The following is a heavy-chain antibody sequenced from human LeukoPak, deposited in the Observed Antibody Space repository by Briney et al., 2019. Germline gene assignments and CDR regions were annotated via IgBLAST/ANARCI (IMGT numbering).Heavy chain of an antibody. CDR3: ARDSVWFGELSYNYYYYYGMDV. Sequence: SQTLSLTCTVSGGSISSGSYYWSWIRQPAGKGLECIGRIYTSGSTNYNPSLKSRVTISVDTSKNQFSLKLSSVTAADTAVYYCARDSVWFGELSYNYYYYYGMDVWGQGTTVTVSS. CDR1: GGSISSGSYY. V-gene: IGHV4-61*02. CDR2: IYTSGST. J-gene: IGHJ6*02. D-gene: IGHD3-10*01.